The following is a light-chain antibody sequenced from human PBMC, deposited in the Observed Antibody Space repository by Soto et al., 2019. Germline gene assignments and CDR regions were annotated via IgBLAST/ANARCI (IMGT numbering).Light chain of an antibody. CDR2: EVS. CDR1: SSDVGGYNY. J-gene: IGLJ1*01. CDR3: SSFAGTNSFV. V-gene: IGLV2-8*01. Sequence: QSVLTQPPSASGSPGQSVTISCTGTSSDVGGYNYVSWYQQRPGKAPKLIIYEVSMRPSGVPDRVFGSKSGNTASLTVSGLQTEDEADYYCSSFAGTNSFVFGTGTKVTV.